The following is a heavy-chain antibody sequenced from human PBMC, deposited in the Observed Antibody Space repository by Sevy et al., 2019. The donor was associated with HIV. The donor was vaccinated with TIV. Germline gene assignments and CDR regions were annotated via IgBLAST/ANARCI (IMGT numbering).Heavy chain of an antibody. CDR3: ARATGTEALDAFDI. D-gene: IGHD1-1*01. J-gene: IGHJ3*02. V-gene: IGHV3-21*01. CDR1: GFTFSDYC. Sequence: GGSLRLSCAASGFTFSDYCVNWVRQAPGKGLEWVSSISDSSFYIYYADSVKGRFTISRDNAKNSLYLQMNSLRAEDTAVYYCARATGTEALDAFDIWGQGTMLTVSS. CDR2: ISDSSFYI.